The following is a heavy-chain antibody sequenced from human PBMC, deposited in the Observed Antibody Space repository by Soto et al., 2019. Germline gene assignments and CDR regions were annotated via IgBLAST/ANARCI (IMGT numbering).Heavy chain of an antibody. CDR2: MYNTGST. Sequence: PSETLSLTCTVSGGSISGYYWSWIRQPPGKGLEWIGYMYNTGSTVYNPSFKSRVTISVDTSKNQFSLKLNSVTAADTAVYYCARDLWGYCGTDCYPLDVWGQGTTVTVPS. V-gene: IGHV4-59*01. CDR3: ARDLWGYCGTDCYPLDV. J-gene: IGHJ6*02. D-gene: IGHD2-21*02. CDR1: GGSISGYY.